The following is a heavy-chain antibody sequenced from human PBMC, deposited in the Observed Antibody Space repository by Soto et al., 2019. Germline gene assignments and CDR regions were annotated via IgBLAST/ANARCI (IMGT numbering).Heavy chain of an antibody. CDR3: ARLDPDYYFDY. V-gene: IGHV4-31*03. CDR2: IYYSGST. CDR1: DGSISSGGYY. J-gene: IGHJ4*02. D-gene: IGHD2-21*01. Sequence: SETLSLTCTVSDGSISSGGYYWSWIRQHPGKGLEWIGYIYYSGSTYYNPSLKSRVTISVDTSKNQFSLKLCSVTAADTAVYYFARLDPDYYFDYLDQGTLVTVSS.